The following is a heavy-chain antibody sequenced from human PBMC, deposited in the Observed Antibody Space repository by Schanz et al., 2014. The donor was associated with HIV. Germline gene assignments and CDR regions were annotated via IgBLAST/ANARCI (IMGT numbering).Heavy chain of an antibody. CDR2: ISYDGSNK. CDR3: ARGNDFFGGVPDY. D-gene: IGHD3-16*01. V-gene: IGHV3-30*12. CDR1: GFTFSSYG. Sequence: QVQLVESGGRVVQPGRSLRLSCATSGFTFSSYGMHWVRQAPGKGLEWVAVISYDGSNKYYADAVKGRFTISRDSSKNTVYLEMNSLRAEDTAVYYCARGNDFFGGVPDYWGQGTLVSVSS. J-gene: IGHJ4*02.